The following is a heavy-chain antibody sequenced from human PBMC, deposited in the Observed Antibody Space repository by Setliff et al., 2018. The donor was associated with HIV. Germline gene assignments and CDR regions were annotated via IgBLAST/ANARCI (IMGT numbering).Heavy chain of an antibody. J-gene: IGHJ6*03. CDR2: INPSSGDT. CDR3: ARDAFDYTAYYYSYMDV. Sequence: GASVKVSCKASGYTFTKYDINWVRQATGQGLEWMGVINPSSGDTLYAQNFQGRVTMTRDTSTSTVYMELSSLRSEDTAVYYCARDAFDYTAYYYSYMDVWGKGTTVTVS. CDR1: GYTFTKYD. V-gene: IGHV1-46*01. D-gene: IGHD4-4*01.